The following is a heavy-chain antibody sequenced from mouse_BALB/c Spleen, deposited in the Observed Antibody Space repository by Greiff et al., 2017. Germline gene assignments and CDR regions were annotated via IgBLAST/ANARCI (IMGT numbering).Heavy chain of an antibody. J-gene: IGHJ4*01. CDR3: TRYENYRYDDYAMDY. CDR1: GYSFTSYW. Sequence: EVQLQQSGTVLARPGASVKMSCKASGYSFTSYWMHWVKQRPGQGLEWIGAIYPGNSDTSYNQKFKGKAKLTAVTSASTAYMELSSLTNEDSAVYYWTRYENYRYDDYAMDYWGQGTSVTVSS. D-gene: IGHD2-14*01. CDR2: IYPGNSDT. V-gene: IGHV1-5*01.